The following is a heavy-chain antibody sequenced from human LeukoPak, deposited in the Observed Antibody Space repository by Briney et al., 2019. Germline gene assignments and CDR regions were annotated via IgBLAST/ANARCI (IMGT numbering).Heavy chain of an antibody. CDR1: GGSISSGSYY. CDR2: IYTTGST. D-gene: IGHD1-26*01. Sequence: SQTLSLTCTVSGGSISSGSYYWSWIRQPAGKGLEWLGRIYTTGSTNYNPSLKSRVSISVDTSKNLFSLKLSSVTAADTVVYYCAREVGATEGYYYYYYMDVWGKGTTVTVSS. J-gene: IGHJ6*03. CDR3: AREVGATEGYYYYYYMDV. V-gene: IGHV4-61*02.